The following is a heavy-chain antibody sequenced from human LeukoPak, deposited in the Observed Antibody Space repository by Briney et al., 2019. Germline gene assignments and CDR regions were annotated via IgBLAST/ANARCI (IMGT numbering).Heavy chain of an antibody. V-gene: IGHV3-48*03. CDR3: ARTRDGPFAY. CDR1: GFTFISYE. J-gene: IGHJ4*02. CDR2: ISNSGSSI. D-gene: IGHD5-24*01. Sequence: PGGSLRLSCAASGFTFISYEMNWVRQAPGKGLEWLSHISNSGSSIQYADSVKGRFTISRDNAKNSLYLQMNSLRVEDTAVYYCARTRDGPFAYWGQGTLVTVSS.